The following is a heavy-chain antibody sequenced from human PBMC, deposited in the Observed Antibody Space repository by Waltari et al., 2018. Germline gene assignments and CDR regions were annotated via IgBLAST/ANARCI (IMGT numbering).Heavy chain of an antibody. Sequence: EVQLVESGGGLVKPGGSLRLSCAASGFTFSSYSMNWVRQAPGKGLEWVSSISSSSSYIYYADSVKGRFTISRDNAKNSLYLQMNGLRAEDTAVYYCASNLIAAAGFVGYWGQGTLVTVSS. V-gene: IGHV3-21*01. D-gene: IGHD6-13*01. J-gene: IGHJ4*02. CDR2: ISSSSSYI. CDR1: GFTFSSYS. CDR3: ASNLIAAAGFVGY.